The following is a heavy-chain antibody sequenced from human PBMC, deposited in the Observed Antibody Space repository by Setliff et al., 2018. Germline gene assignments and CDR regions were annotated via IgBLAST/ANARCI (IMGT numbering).Heavy chain of an antibody. Sequence: AGGSLRLSCTTSGFTFGDYAITWVRQAPGKGLEWVGFIRGKPSSGTTEYAASVKGRFTISRDDSKSIAYLQMSSLKTEDTALYYCTPWTGTSRLHYWGQGTLVTVSS. J-gene: IGHJ4*02. CDR1: GFTFGDYA. D-gene: IGHD1-7*01. V-gene: IGHV3-49*04. CDR2: IRGKPSSGTT. CDR3: TPWTGTSRLHY.